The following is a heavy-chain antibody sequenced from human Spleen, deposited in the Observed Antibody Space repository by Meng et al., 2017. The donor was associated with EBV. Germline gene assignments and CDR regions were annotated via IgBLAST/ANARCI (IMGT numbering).Heavy chain of an antibody. J-gene: IGHJ4*02. V-gene: IGHV4-30-2*01. CDR1: GDSISSGAYS. CDR3: ARDSHGYYFFDF. D-gene: IGHD3-22*01. CDR2: IFHTGGT. Sequence: QLPLQESGSGLVKPSQTLSLTCTVSGDSISSGAYSWSWVRQPPGKGLEWIGYIFHTGGTYYNASLKSRVTISVDRSKHQFSLKLTSVTPADTAVYYCARDSHGYYFFDFWGPGTLVTVSS.